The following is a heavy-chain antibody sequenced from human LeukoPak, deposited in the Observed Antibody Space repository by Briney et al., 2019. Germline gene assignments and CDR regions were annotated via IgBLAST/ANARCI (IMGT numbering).Heavy chain of an antibody. CDR3: ATSQCGSDCYLAGDY. CDR2: IYYTGIT. V-gene: IGHV4-61*01. CDR1: GGSVNSGSYY. J-gene: IGHJ4*02. Sequence: SETLSLTCAVSGGSVNSGSYYWSWIRQHPGKGLEWIGYIYYTGITNYNPSLKSRVTISVDTSKNQFSLNLNSVTAADTAVYYCATSQCGSDCYLAGDYWGQGTLVTVSS. D-gene: IGHD2-21*02.